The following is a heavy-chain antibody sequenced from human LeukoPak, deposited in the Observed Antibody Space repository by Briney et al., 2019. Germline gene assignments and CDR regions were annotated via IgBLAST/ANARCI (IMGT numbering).Heavy chain of an antibody. Sequence: GGSLRLSCAASGFTFSSYSMNWVRQAPGKGLEWVSSISSSSYIYYADSVKGRFTISRDNAKNSLYLQINSLRAEDTAVYYCARDMPYYGMDVWGQGTTVTVSS. J-gene: IGHJ6*02. V-gene: IGHV3-21*01. CDR1: GFTFSSYS. D-gene: IGHD2-2*01. CDR3: ARDMPYYGMDV. CDR2: ISSSSYI.